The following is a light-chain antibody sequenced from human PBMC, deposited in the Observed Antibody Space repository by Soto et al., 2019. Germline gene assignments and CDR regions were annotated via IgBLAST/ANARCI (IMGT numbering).Light chain of an antibody. CDR1: QDIRYY. J-gene: IGKJ4*01. V-gene: IGKV1-33*01. CDR3: QEYDNLSLT. CDR2: DAS. Sequence: DTQMTQSPSSLSASVGDRDTITCQASQDIRYYLNWYQQKPGKAPKLLIYDASNLETGVPSRFSGSGYGTDFTFTISSLQPEDIATYYCQEYDNLSLTFGGGTKVEIQ.